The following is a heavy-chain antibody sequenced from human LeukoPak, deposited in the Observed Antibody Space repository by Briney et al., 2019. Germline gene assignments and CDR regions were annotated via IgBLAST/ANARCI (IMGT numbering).Heavy chain of an antibody. D-gene: IGHD2-15*01. Sequence: SETLSLTCTVSGGSISSYYWSWIRQPPGKGLEWIGYIYYSVSTNYNPSLKSRVTISVDTSKNQFSLKLSSVTAADTAVYYCARARYCSGGSCPGYFQHWGQGTLVTVSS. V-gene: IGHV4-59*01. CDR3: ARARYCSGGSCPGYFQH. J-gene: IGHJ1*01. CDR1: GGSISSYY. CDR2: IYYSVST.